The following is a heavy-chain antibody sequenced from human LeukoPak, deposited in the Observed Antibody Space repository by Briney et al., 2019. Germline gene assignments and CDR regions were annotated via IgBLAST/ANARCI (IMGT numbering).Heavy chain of an antibody. CDR1: GYTLTELS. J-gene: IGHJ4*02. CDR2: FDPEDGET. Sequence: ASVKVSCKVSGYTLTELSMDWVRQAPGKGLEWMGGFDPEDGETIYAQKFQGRVTMTEDTSTDTAYMEVSSLRSEDTAVYYCATDHSYGSSWDYWGQGTLVTVSS. D-gene: IGHD5-18*01. V-gene: IGHV1-24*01. CDR3: ATDHSYGSSWDY.